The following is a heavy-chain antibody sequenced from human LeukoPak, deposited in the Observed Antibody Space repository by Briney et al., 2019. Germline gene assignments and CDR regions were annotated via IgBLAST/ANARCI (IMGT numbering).Heavy chain of an antibody. D-gene: IGHD2-2*01. Sequence: SVKLSCKASAGTFSSYAISWVRHAPGQGLEWMGRIIPILGIANYAQKFQGRGTITTDKYTSTAYMELMSMRSEDTAVYYYSKKLDIVVVPAATHYYYGMDVWGQGTTVTVSS. CDR3: SKKLDIVVVPAATHYYYGMDV. V-gene: IGHV1-69*04. J-gene: IGHJ6*01. CDR2: IIPILGIA. CDR1: AGTFSSYA.